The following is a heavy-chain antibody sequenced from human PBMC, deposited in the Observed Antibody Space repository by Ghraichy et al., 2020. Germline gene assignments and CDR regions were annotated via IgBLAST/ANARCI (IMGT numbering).Heavy chain of an antibody. CDR1: GFTVSLNY. Sequence: GGSLRLTCVASGFTVSLNYFSWVRQAPGKGLEWLSVIYSGGRTYYADSVKGRFTVSRDNEKNTIYLEISSLRAEDTAIYYCARGSKTAMPDNSDLWGQGTLVTVSS. CDR3: ARGSKTAMPDNSDL. V-gene: IGHV3-66*01. D-gene: IGHD1-1*01. CDR2: IYSGGRT. J-gene: IGHJ4*02.